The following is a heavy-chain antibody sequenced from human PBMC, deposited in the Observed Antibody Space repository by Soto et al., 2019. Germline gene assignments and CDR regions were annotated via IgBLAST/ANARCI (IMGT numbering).Heavy chain of an antibody. J-gene: IGHJ4*02. D-gene: IGHD2-15*01. CDR3: ASYCGGGSCYNY. Sequence: ASVKVSCKASGDTFSSYAINWVRQAPGQGLEWMGWMNPNSGNTGYAQNFQGRVTMTRDTSISTAYMELSSLRSDDTAVYFCASYCGGGSCYNYWGQGTQVTVSS. V-gene: IGHV1-8*02. CDR1: GDTFSSYA. CDR2: MNPNSGNT.